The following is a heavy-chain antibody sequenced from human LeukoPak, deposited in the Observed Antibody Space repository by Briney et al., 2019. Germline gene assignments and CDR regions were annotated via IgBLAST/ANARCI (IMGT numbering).Heavy chain of an antibody. Sequence: PSETLSLTCTVSGGSISSSSYYWGWIRQSPGKGLEWIAEINHRGDTNYNPSVKSRFSISVDTSKNQFSLKVTSLTAADTAVYYCARGPTIRETGYFDYWGQGTLVTVSS. CDR3: ARGPTIRETGYFDY. V-gene: IGHV4-39*07. D-gene: IGHD1-1*01. J-gene: IGHJ4*03. CDR1: GGSISSSSYY. CDR2: INHRGDT.